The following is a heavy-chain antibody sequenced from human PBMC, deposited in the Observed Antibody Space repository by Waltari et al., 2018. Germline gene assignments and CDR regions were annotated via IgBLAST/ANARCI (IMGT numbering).Heavy chain of an antibody. CDR1: GLTFSSPS. V-gene: IGHV3-21*01. Sequence: EVQLVESGGGLVKPGGSLRLSCAASGLTFSSPSMNWIRQAPGKGLEWVSAISSSGSYIYYSDSVKGRFTISRDNAKNSLYLQMNSLGVEDTAVYYCAREPAGYGGAEYWGQGTLVTVSS. D-gene: IGHD5-12*01. J-gene: IGHJ4*02. CDR3: AREPAGYGGAEY. CDR2: ISSSGSYI.